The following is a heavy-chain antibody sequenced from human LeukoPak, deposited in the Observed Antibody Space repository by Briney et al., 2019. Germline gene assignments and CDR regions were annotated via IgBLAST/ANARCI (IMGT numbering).Heavy chain of an antibody. V-gene: IGHV3-9*01. D-gene: IGHD3-3*01. CDR2: ISGYNGNI. CDR3: AKANRPVLRFLEWLLYGGSYFDY. CDR1: GYTFDNYG. J-gene: IGHJ4*02. Sequence: RLSCTASGYTFDNYGIRWVRQAPGQGLEWVGCISGYNGNISYADSVKGRFTISRDNAKNSLYLQMNSLRAEDTALYYCAKANRPVLRFLEWLLYGGSYFDYWGQGTLVTVSS.